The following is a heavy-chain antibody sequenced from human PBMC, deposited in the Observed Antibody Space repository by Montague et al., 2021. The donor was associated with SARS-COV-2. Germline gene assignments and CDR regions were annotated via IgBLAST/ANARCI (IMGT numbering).Heavy chain of an antibody. Sequence: PALVKPTQTPTLTCTFSGFSLSTSGVGVGWIRQPPGKALEWLALIYWDDDKRYSPSLKSRLTITKDTSKNQVVLTMTNMDPVDTATYYCAHKSAMFTASYFDYWGQGTLVTVSS. V-gene: IGHV2-5*02. CDR1: GFSLSTSGVG. CDR2: IYWDDDK. D-gene: IGHD5-18*01. J-gene: IGHJ4*02. CDR3: AHKSAMFTASYFDY.